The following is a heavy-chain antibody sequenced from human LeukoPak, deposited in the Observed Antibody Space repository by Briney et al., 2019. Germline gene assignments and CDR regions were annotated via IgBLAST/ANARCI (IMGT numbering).Heavy chain of an antibody. D-gene: IGHD4-17*01. Sequence: ASVKVSCKASGGTFSSYAISWVRQAPGQGLEWMGGIIPIFGTANYAQKFQGRVTITADESTSTAYMELSSLRSEDTAVYYCASVTTVTTKGHGAFDVRGQGTMVTVSS. J-gene: IGHJ3*01. CDR3: ASVTTVTTKGHGAFDV. CDR1: GGTFSSYA. V-gene: IGHV1-69*13. CDR2: IIPIFGTA.